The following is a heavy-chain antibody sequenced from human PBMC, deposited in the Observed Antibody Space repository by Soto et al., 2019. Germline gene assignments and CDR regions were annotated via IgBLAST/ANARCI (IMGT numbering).Heavy chain of an antibody. V-gene: IGHV3-48*01. CDR3: ARGAYYYDSSGLSY. CDR2: ISSSSSTI. J-gene: IGHJ4*02. Sequence: EVQLVESGGGLVQPVGSLRLSCAASGFTFRSYSMNWVRQAPGKGLEWVSYISSSSSTIYYADSVKGRFTISRDNAKNSLYLQMNSLRAEDTAVYYCARGAYYYDSSGLSYWGQGTLVTFSS. CDR1: GFTFRSYS. D-gene: IGHD3-22*01.